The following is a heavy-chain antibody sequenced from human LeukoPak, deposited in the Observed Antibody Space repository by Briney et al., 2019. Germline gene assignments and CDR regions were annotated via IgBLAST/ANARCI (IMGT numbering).Heavy chain of an antibody. D-gene: IGHD3-9*01. Sequence: GSLRLSCAASGFTFNKYAMNWVRQPPGKGLEWIGEINHSGSTNYNPSLKSRVTISVDTSKNQFSLKLSSVTAADTAVYYCARRRSLSRGVLRYFDRNSYFDYWGQGTLVTVSS. CDR2: INHSGST. CDR3: ARRRSLSRGVLRYFDRNSYFDY. CDR1: GFTFNKYA. V-gene: IGHV4-34*01. J-gene: IGHJ4*02.